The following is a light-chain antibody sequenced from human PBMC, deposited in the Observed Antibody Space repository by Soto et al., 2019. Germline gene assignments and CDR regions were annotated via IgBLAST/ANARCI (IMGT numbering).Light chain of an antibody. CDR3: LTWDSSSDVYL. CDR2: QDK. Sequence: SYELTQTPSVSVSPGQTASVTCSADQLGAKYVYWYQQKPGQSRVLVIYQDKKRPSGIPERFSGSNSGNTATLTISGTQEMDEADDYCLTWDSSSDVYLFGTGTKLTVL. CDR1: QLGAKY. J-gene: IGLJ1*01. V-gene: IGLV3-1*01.